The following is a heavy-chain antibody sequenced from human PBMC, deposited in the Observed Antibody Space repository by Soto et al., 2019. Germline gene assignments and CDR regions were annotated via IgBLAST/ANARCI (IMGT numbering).Heavy chain of an antibody. Sequence: SETLSLTCTFSGGSIISSSYYWGWIRQPPGKGLEWIGSIYYSGSTYYNPSLKSRVTISVDTSKNQFSLKLSSVTAADTAVYYCARTYYDFWSGYNWFDPWGQGTLVTVSS. CDR2: IYYSGST. D-gene: IGHD3-3*01. J-gene: IGHJ5*02. CDR3: ARTYYDFWSGYNWFDP. V-gene: IGHV4-39*01. CDR1: GGSIISSSYY.